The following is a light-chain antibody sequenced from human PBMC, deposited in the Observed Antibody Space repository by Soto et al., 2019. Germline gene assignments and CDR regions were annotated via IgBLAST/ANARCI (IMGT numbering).Light chain of an antibody. Sequence: DVQMTQSPSFVSASVGDRVTITCRASQGIRNRLAWYQHKPGQAPKLLIYESSSLQRGVPPRFSGSASGTQFTLTISSLQPEDFATYFCQEANSFPPTFGGGTKVEIK. J-gene: IGKJ4*01. CDR3: QEANSFPPT. CDR1: QGIRNR. CDR2: ESS. V-gene: IGKV1-12*01.